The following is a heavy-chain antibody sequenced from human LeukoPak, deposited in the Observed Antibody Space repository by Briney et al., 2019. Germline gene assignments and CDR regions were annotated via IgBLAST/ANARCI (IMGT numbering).Heavy chain of an antibody. CDR1: GFTFSSYG. CDR3: AKDSRLWWLREGVPDY. J-gene: IGHJ4*02. V-gene: IGHV3-30*18. D-gene: IGHD5-12*01. CDR2: ISYGGSNK. Sequence: AGRSLRLSCAASGFTFSSYGMHWVRQAPGKGLEWVAVISYGGSNKYYADSVKGRFTISRDNSKNTLYLQTNSLRAEDTAVYYCAKDSRLWWLREGVPDYWGQGTLVTVSS.